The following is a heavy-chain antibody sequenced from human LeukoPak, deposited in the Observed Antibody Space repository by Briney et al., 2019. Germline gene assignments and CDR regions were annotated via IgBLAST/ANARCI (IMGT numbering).Heavy chain of an antibody. CDR2: ITSNGGSA. Sequence: EGSLRLSCSASGFTFSSYTIHWVRQAPGKGLEFVSAITSNGGSAYYADSVKGRFAISRDNSKNTVYLQMSSLRAEDTAVYYCVIVRGYFDSSGSDYWGQGTLVTVSS. CDR3: VIVRGYFDSSGSDY. D-gene: IGHD3-9*01. V-gene: IGHV3-64D*06. CDR1: GFTFSSYT. J-gene: IGHJ4*02.